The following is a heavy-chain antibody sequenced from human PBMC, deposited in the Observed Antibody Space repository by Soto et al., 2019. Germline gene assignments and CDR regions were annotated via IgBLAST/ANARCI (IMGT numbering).Heavy chain of an antibody. V-gene: IGHV1-2*04. J-gene: IGHJ5*02. D-gene: IGHD2-15*01. Sequence: ASVKVSCKASGYTFTGYYMHWVRQAPGQGLEWMGWINPNSGGTNYAQKFQGWVTMTRDTSISTAYMELSRLRSDDTAVYYCARGVGYCSGGSCFYWFDPWGQGTRVTVSS. CDR2: INPNSGGT. CDR3: ARGVGYCSGGSCFYWFDP. CDR1: GYTFTGYY.